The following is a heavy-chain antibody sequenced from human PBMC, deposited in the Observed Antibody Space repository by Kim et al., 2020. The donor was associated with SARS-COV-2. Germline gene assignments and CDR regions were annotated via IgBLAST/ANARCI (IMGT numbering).Heavy chain of an antibody. Sequence: GGSLRLSCAASGFTFRDYVMSWVRQAPGKGLEWVAGIRRDSGATTLYADSVKGRFTISRDNSKNTLYLQMNGLRVEDTALYYCVKDRNDYGDFAFDYWGQGTLVTVSP. J-gene: IGHJ4*02. D-gene: IGHD4-17*01. CDR2: IRRDSGATT. CDR1: GFTFRDYV. CDR3: VKDRNDYGDFAFDY. V-gene: IGHV3-23*01.